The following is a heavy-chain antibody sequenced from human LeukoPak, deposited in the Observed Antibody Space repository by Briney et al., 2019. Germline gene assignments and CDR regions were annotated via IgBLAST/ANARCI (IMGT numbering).Heavy chain of an antibody. V-gene: IGHV4-30-4*01. Sequence: PSQTLSFTCTVSGGSIISGDYYWSWIRLPPGKGLEWIGYIYYSGSTYYNPSLKSRVTISVDTSKNQFSLKLSSVTAADTAVYYCAAGWLQLNYWGQGTLVTVSS. CDR3: AAGWLQLNY. D-gene: IGHD5-24*01. CDR2: IYYSGST. CDR1: GGSIISGDYY. J-gene: IGHJ4*02.